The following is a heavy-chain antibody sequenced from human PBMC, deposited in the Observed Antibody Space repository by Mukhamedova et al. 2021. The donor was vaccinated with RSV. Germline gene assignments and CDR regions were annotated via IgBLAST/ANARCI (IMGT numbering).Heavy chain of an antibody. CDR3: ARGYCSTTNCYNTAFDI. V-gene: IGHV3-74*01. CDR2: INSDGSIT. D-gene: IGHD2-2*02. J-gene: IGHJ3*02. Sequence: MHWVRQAPGKGLVWVSRINSDGSITSYTDSVKDRFTISRDNAKNTLYLQMNSLRAEDTAVYYCARGYCSTTNCYNTAFDIWGQGT.